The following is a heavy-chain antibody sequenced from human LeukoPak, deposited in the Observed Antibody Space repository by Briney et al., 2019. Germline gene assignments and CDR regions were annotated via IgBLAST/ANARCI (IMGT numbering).Heavy chain of an antibody. CDR2: ISGSGGST. Sequence: GGSLRLSCAASGFTFTGYAMGWVRQVPGKGLEWVSAISGSGGSTYYADSGKGRFTISRDNSKNTLYLQMNSLRAEDTAVYYCAKDRQGFGFGEQLDYYYMDVWGKGTTATVSS. CDR1: GFTFTGYA. J-gene: IGHJ6*03. V-gene: IGHV3-23*01. D-gene: IGHD3-10*01. CDR3: AKDRQGFGFGEQLDYYYMDV.